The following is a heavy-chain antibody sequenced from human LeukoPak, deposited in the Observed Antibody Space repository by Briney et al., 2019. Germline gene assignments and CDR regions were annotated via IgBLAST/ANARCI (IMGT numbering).Heavy chain of an antibody. D-gene: IGHD6-13*01. CDR3: ARGIAAAFPCWFDP. Sequence: SETLSLTCTVSGGSISSYYWSWIRQPAGKGLEWIGRIYTSGSTNYNPSLKSRVTMSVYTSKNQFSLKLSSVTAAHTAVYYCARGIAAAFPCWFDPWGQGTLVTVSS. V-gene: IGHV4-4*07. CDR1: GGSISSYY. J-gene: IGHJ5*02. CDR2: IYTSGST.